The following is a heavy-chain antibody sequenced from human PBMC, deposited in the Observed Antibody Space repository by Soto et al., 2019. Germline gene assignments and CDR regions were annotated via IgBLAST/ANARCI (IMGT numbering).Heavy chain of an antibody. J-gene: IGHJ4*02. CDR2: AGGNT. V-gene: IGHV3-23*01. CDR3: AKSRGSHDFDY. CDR1: GFAFSNYA. D-gene: IGHD3-10*01. Sequence: GGSLRLSXAASGFAFSNYAMSWVRQAPGKGLEWVSIAGGNTFYADSVKGRFTISRDNSKNTLYLQMNSLRAEDTAVYYCAKSRGSHDFDYWGQGTLVTVSS.